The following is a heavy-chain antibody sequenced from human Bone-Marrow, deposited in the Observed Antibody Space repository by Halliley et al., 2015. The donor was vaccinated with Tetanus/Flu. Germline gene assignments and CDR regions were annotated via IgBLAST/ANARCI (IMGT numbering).Heavy chain of an antibody. Sequence: TLSLTCTVSGVSLTSSGYYWGWIRQPPGKGLEWIGSLYYSGSTYYNPSLKSRDSISVDTSKNHLSLNLNSGTAADTAVYYCARHYRHWLFDYWGQGTLVPVSS. V-gene: IGHV4-39*01. CDR1: GVSLTSSGYY. CDR2: LYYSGST. J-gene: IGHJ4*02. D-gene: IGHD3-16*02. CDR3: ARHYRHWLFDY.